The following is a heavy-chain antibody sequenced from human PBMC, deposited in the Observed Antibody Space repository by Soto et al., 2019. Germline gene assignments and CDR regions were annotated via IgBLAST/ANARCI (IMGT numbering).Heavy chain of an antibody. V-gene: IGHV3-15*01. Sequence: GGSLRLSCAASGFPFSKAWMSWVRQVPGKELEWVGRIKSKADGGTTDYAAPVKGRFTISSDDSSNTLYLQMNSLKTEDTAVYYCTKVLGYCSGGNCFTFDYWGQGAVVTVSS. J-gene: IGHJ4*02. CDR2: IKSKADGGTT. D-gene: IGHD2-15*01. CDR3: TKVLGYCSGGNCFTFDY. CDR1: GFPFSKAW.